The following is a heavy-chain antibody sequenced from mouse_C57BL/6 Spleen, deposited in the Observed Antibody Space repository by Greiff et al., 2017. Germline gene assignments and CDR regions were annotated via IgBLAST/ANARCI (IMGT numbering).Heavy chain of an antibody. J-gene: IGHJ1*03. CDR2: INYDGSST. V-gene: IGHV5-16*01. D-gene: IGHD2-5*01. CDR3: AREGGTYYSNYGWYFDV. Sequence: EVKLMESEGGLVQPGRSMKLSCTASGFTFSDYYMAWVRQVPEKGLEWVANINYDGSSTYYLDSLKSRFIISRDNAKNILYLQMSSLKSEDTATYYCAREGGTYYSNYGWYFDVWGTGTTVTVSS. CDR1: GFTFSDYY.